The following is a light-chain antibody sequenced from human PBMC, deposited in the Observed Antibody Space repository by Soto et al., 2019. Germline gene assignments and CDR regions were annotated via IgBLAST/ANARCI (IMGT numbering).Light chain of an antibody. CDR2: GAS. CDR3: QQYGSSPLT. CDR1: QNVTSTY. J-gene: IGKJ1*01. Sequence: EIVLTQSPGTLSLSPGERATLSCRASQNVTSTYLAWYQQKPGQPPRLLIYGASSRATGIPDRFSGSGSVTDFTLTISRLAPEDFAVYYCQQYGSSPLTFGQGTKVEIK. V-gene: IGKV3-20*01.